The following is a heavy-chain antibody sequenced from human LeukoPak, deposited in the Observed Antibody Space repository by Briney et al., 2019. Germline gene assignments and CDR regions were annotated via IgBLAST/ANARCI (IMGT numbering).Heavy chain of an antibody. Sequence: SVKVSCKASGGTFSSYGITWVRQAPGQGLEWMGRVIPILAISNYAQMFQDRVTITADKSTSTAYLELSSLRSEGTAAYYCATSLEADPYCSSTSCYGSYYYYGMDVWGQGTTVTVSS. J-gene: IGHJ6*02. D-gene: IGHD2-2*01. CDR2: VIPILAIS. V-gene: IGHV1-69*04. CDR3: ATSLEADPYCSSTSCYGSYYYYGMDV. CDR1: GGTFSSYG.